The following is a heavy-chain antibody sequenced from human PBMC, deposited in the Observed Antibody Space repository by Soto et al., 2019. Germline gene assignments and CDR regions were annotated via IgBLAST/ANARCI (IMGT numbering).Heavy chain of an antibody. J-gene: IGHJ5*02. Sequence: SETLSLTCTVSGGSISSSSYYWGWIRQPPGKGLEWIGSFYYSGSTHYNPSLKSRVTISVDTSKNQFSLKLSSVTAADTAVYYCARQYDFWSGQNWFDPWGQGTLVTVSS. CDR3: ARQYDFWSGQNWFDP. CDR1: GGSISSSSYY. D-gene: IGHD3-3*01. V-gene: IGHV4-39*01. CDR2: FYYSGST.